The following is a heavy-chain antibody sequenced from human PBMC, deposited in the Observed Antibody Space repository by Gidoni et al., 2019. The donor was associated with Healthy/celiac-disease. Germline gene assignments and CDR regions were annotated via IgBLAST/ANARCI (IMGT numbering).Heavy chain of an antibody. CDR2: ISGSGCST. J-gene: IGHJ6*03. CDR1: GFTFSSYA. Sequence: EVQLLESGGGFVQPGGSLRLSCAASGFTFSSYAMSWVRQAPGKGLEWVSAISGSGCSTYYADSVKGRFTISRDNSKNTLYLQMNSLRAEDTAVYYCAKDADPRSYYYYYMDVWGKGTTVTVSS. CDR3: AKDADPRSYYYYYMDV. V-gene: IGHV3-23*01.